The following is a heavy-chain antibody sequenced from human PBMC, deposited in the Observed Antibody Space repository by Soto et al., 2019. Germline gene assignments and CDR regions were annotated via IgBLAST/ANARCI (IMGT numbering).Heavy chain of an antibody. CDR3: ARDRRGDSSGYYHY. D-gene: IGHD3-22*01. CDR2: IIPIFGTA. CDR1: GGTFSSYA. Sequence: ASVKVSCKASGGTFSSYAISWVRQAPGQGLEWMGGIIPIFGTANYAQKFQGRVTITADESTSTAYMELSSLRSEDTAVYYCARDRRGDSSGYYHYWGQGTLVTVSS. V-gene: IGHV1-69*13. J-gene: IGHJ4*02.